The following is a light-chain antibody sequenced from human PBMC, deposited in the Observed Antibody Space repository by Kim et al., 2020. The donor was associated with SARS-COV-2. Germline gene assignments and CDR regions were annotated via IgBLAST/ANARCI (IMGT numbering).Light chain of an antibody. Sequence: VSVGERVTITCRASQSISSYLNWYQKKPGKAPKLLIYSASSLHSGVPSRFSGSGSGTDFTLTISSLQPEDFATYYCQEGDTFPFTFGPGTRVDIK. CDR1: QSISSY. V-gene: IGKV1-39*01. CDR2: SAS. CDR3: QEGDTFPFT. J-gene: IGKJ3*01.